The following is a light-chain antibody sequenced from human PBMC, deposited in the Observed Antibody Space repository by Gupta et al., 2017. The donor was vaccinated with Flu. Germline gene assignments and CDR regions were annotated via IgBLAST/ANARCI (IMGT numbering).Light chain of an antibody. CDR2: EVN. V-gene: IGLV2-23*02. J-gene: IGLJ2*01. CDR3: CSYAVIRDRQL. CDR1: GSDIGRYNL. Sequence: QSALSPPASASASPGQTVTISCTGTGSDIGRYNLVSWYQQYPGKAPKLLIHEVNKRPSWVSNRFSGSKSGDTASLTISDLQSDDEAHYYCCSYAVIRDRQLFGGGTKLTVL.